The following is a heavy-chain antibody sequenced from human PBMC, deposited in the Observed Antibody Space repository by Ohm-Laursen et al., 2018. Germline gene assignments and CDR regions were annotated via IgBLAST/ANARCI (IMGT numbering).Heavy chain of an antibody. D-gene: IGHD4-17*01. V-gene: IGHV3-9*01. J-gene: IGHJ2*01. CDR1: GFTFDDYA. CDR2: ISWNSGSI. Sequence: SLRLSCAASGFTFDDYAMHWVRQAPGKGLEWVSGISWNSGSIGYADSVKGRFTISRDNAKNSLYLQMNSLRAEDTALYYCARPRPDYAAWYFDLWGRGTLVTVSS. CDR3: ARPRPDYAAWYFDL.